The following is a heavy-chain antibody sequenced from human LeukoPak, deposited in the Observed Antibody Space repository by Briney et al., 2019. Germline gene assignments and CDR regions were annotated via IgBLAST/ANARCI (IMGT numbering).Heavy chain of an antibody. CDR1: GYTFTSYA. V-gene: IGHV7-4-1*02. Sequence: ASVKVSCKASGYTFTSYAMNWVRQAPGQGLEWMGWINTNTGNPTCAQGFTGRFVFSSDTSVSTAYLQISSLKAEDTAVYYCARDPTYYDFWSGYYTPHDWFDPWGQGTLVTVSS. J-gene: IGHJ5*02. CDR2: INTNTGNP. CDR3: ARDPTYYDFWSGYYTPHDWFDP. D-gene: IGHD3-3*01.